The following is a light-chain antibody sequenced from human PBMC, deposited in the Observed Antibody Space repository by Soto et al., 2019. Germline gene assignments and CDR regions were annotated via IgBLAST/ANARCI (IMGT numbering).Light chain of an antibody. CDR2: GAS. V-gene: IGKV3-20*01. J-gene: IGKJ4*01. CDR1: QSVSSSY. Sequence: EIVLTQSTGTLSLSPGERATLFCRASQSVSSSYLAWYQQKPGQAPRLLIYGASSRATGIPDRFSGSGSGTDFTLIISRLEPEDFAVYYCQQYDTSPSLTFGGGTKVEIK. CDR3: QQYDTSPSLT.